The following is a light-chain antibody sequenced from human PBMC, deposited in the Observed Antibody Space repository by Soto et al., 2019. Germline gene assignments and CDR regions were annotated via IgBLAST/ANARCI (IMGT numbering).Light chain of an antibody. V-gene: IGKV1-5*01. J-gene: IGKJ1*01. Sequence: DIPMTQSPSTLPASVGDRVTITCRASQSISKFLAWYQQKPGKAPKLLIYGASSLDSGVPPRFGGSGAGTEFTVSISSLQPDDFATYYGQQYSSDSGTFGQGTRVEIK. CDR1: QSISKF. CDR2: GAS. CDR3: QQYSSDSGT.